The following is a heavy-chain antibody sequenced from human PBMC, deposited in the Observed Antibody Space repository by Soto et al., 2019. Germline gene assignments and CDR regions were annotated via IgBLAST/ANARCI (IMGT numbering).Heavy chain of an antibody. CDR2: ISYSGST. D-gene: IGHD3-10*01. CDR1: GGSISSYY. V-gene: IGHV4-59*01. Sequence: SETLSLTCTVSGGSISSYYWSWIRQPPGKGLEWIGYISYSGSTDYNPSLKSRVTISVDTSKNQFSLKLSSVTAADTAVYYCAKDGRGDLNWFDPWGQGTLVTVSS. J-gene: IGHJ5*02. CDR3: AKDGRGDLNWFDP.